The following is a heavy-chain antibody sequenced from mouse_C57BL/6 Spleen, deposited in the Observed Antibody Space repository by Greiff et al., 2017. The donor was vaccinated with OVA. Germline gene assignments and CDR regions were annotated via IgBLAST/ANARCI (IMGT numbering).Heavy chain of an antibody. Sequence: VKLMESGPELVKPGASVKISCKASGYAFSSSWMNWVKQRPGKGLEWIGRIYPGDGDTNYNGKFKGKATLTADKSSSTAYMQLSSLTSEDSAVYFCARGIIYYYGSSYEQGYWGQGTTLTVSS. V-gene: IGHV1-82*01. CDR3: ARGIIYYYGSSYEQGY. D-gene: IGHD1-1*01. J-gene: IGHJ2*01. CDR1: GYAFSSSW. CDR2: IYPGDGDT.